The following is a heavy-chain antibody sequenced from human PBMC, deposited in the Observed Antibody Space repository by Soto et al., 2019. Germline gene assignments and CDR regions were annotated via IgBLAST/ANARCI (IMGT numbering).Heavy chain of an antibody. J-gene: IGHJ6*03. CDR3: ALYGSGSQNYYYMDV. CDR2: IIPILGIA. Sequence: SVKVSCKASGGTFSSYTISWVRQAPGQGLEWMGRIIPILGIANYAQKFQGRVTITADKSTSTAYMELSSLRSEDTAVYYCALYGSGSQNYYYMDVWGKGTTVTVSS. D-gene: IGHD3-10*01. CDR1: GGTFSSYT. V-gene: IGHV1-69*02.